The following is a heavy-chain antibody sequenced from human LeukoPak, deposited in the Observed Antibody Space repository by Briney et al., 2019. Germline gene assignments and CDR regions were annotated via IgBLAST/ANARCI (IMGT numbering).Heavy chain of an antibody. Sequence: GQSLQCSCTASAYTSTNYWIGWVRQLPGNHGEWLGIIYAGDSVTRYSPSFQGQATISVDKSSSTACLQWSSLKASDTATYYCARGGQGCRDFYYWGQGTLVTVSS. D-gene: IGHD2-15*01. CDR3: ARGGQGCRDFYY. J-gene: IGHJ4*02. CDR2: IYAGDSVT. CDR1: AYTSTNYW. V-gene: IGHV5-51*01.